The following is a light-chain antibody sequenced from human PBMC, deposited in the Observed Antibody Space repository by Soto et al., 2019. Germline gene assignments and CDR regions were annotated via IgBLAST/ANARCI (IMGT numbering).Light chain of an antibody. V-gene: IGLV2-14*01. Sequence: QSALTQPASVSGSPGQSITISCTGTSSDVGGYNYVSWYQQHPGKAPKLMIYEVSNWPSGVSNRFSGSKSGNTASLTISGPQAEDEADYYCSSYTSSSTLVFGTGTKVTVL. CDR3: SSYTSSSTLV. J-gene: IGLJ1*01. CDR1: SSDVGGYNY. CDR2: EVS.